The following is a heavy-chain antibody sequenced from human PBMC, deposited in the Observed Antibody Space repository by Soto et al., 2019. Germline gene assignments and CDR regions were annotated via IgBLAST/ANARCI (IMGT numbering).Heavy chain of an antibody. Sequence: GGSLRLSCAASGFTVSNTYMTWVRQPPGKGLECVSVIYTAGGTNYADSVKGRFIISRDNSKNTLYLQMNSLRAEDTAVYYCARALPVAKGGFDPRRQGTLVTVSS. J-gene: IGHJ5*02. V-gene: IGHV3-53*01. D-gene: IGHD2-2*01. CDR2: IYTAGGT. CDR1: GFTVSNTY. CDR3: ARALPVAKGGFDP.